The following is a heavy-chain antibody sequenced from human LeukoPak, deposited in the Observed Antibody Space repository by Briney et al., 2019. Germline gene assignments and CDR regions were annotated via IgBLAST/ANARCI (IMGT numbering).Heavy chain of an antibody. CDR2: INAEIGDT. V-gene: IGHV1-3*01. CDR3: ARDQYNVIDS. CDR1: GYRFIGYN. Sequence: ASVKVSCKASGYRFIGYNIDWVRQAPGQRPEWMGRINAEIGDTMYSPKFQGRLTITTDTFASTSYMELTSLRSEDTAVYFCARDQYNVIDSWGQGTLVTVSS. D-gene: IGHD1-14*01. J-gene: IGHJ4*02.